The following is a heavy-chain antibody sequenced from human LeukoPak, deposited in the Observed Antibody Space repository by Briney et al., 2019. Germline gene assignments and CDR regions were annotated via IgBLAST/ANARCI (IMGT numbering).Heavy chain of an antibody. V-gene: IGHV4-34*01. CDR3: ARHTTVLRFLEWLGDAFDI. Sequence: SETLSLTCAVYGGSSSGYYWSWIRQPPGKGLEWIGSIYYSGSTYYNPSLKSRVTISVDTSKNQFSLKLSSVTAADTAVYYCARHTTVLRFLEWLGDAFDIWGQGTMVTVSS. D-gene: IGHD3-3*01. J-gene: IGHJ3*02. CDR2: IYYSGST. CDR1: GGSSSGYY.